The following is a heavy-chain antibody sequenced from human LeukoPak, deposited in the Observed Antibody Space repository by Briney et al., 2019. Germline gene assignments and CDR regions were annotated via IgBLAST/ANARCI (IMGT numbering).Heavy chain of an antibody. CDR3: ARDRYSSGSFDY. CDR2: ISSSSSYI. Sequence: GGSLRLSCAASGFTFGSYSMNWVRQAPGKGLEWVSSISSSSSYIYYADSVKGRFTISRDNAKNSLYLQMNSLRAEDTAVYYCARDRYSSGSFDYWGQGTLVTVSS. D-gene: IGHD6-19*01. J-gene: IGHJ4*02. V-gene: IGHV3-21*01. CDR1: GFTFGSYS.